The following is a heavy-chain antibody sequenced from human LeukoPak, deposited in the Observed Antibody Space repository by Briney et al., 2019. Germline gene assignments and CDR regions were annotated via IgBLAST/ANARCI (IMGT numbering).Heavy chain of an antibody. J-gene: IGHJ4*02. CDR3: ARDLTAMAPQYYFDY. D-gene: IGHD5-18*01. CDR2: INPSGGST. CDR1: GYTFTSYY. V-gene: IGHV1-46*03. Sequence: ASVKVSCKASGYTFTSYYMHWVRQAPGQGLEWMGIINPSGGSTSYAQKLQGRVTMTRDTSTSTVYMELSSLRSEDTAVYYCARDLTAMAPQYYFDYWGQGTLVTVSS.